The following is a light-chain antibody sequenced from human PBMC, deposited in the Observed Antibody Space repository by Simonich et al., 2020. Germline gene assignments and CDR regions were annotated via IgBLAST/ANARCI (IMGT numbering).Light chain of an antibody. CDR1: QSVLYSSNNKNY. CDR2: WAS. Sequence: DIVMTQSPDSLAVSLGERATTNCKSSQSVLYSSNNKNYLAWYQQKPGQPPKLLIYWASTREAGVRDRFSGSGSGTDFTLTISSLQAEDVAVYYCQQYYSTPYTFGQGTKLEIK. V-gene: IGKV4-1*01. J-gene: IGKJ2*01. CDR3: QQYYSTPYT.